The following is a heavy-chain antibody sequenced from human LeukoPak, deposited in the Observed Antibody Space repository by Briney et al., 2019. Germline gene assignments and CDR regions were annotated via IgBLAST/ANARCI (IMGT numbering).Heavy chain of an antibody. D-gene: IGHD3-10*01. CDR2: INPNSGGT. CDR1: GYTFTGYY. CDR3: ARLYYYVSGTYSRYFDY. J-gene: IGHJ4*02. V-gene: IGHV1-2*02. Sequence: GASVKVSCKASGYTFTGYYMHWVRQAPGQGLEWMGWINPNSGGTNYAQKFQGRVTMTRDTSISTAYMELSRLRSDDTAVYYCARLYYYVSGTYSRYFDYWGQGTLVTVSS.